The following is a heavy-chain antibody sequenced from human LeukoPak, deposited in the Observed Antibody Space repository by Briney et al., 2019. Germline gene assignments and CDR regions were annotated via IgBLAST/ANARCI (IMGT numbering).Heavy chain of an antibody. Sequence: ASVKVSCKASGYTFTSYGISWVRQAPGQGLEWMGWISAYNGNTNYAQKLQGRVTMTTDTSTSTAYMELRSLGSDDTAVYYCARVYPEKRSRGGPVDYWGQGTLVTVSS. D-gene: IGHD3-16*01. CDR2: ISAYNGNT. J-gene: IGHJ4*02. V-gene: IGHV1-18*01. CDR3: ARVYPEKRSRGGPVDY. CDR1: GYTFTSYG.